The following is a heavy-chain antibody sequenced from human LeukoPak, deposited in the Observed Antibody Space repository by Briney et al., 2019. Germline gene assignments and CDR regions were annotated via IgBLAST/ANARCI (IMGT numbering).Heavy chain of an antibody. D-gene: IGHD6-13*01. CDR1: GGSISSYY. CDR3: ARTTEAHSWRTRYYDYYMDV. CDR2: IYYSGST. Sequence: SETLSLTCAVYGGSISSYYWSWIRQPPGKGLEWIGYIYYSGSTNYNPSLKSRVTISVDTSKNQFSLKLSSVTAADTAVYYCARTTEAHSWRTRYYDYYMDVWGKGTTVTVSS. J-gene: IGHJ6*03. V-gene: IGHV4-59*01.